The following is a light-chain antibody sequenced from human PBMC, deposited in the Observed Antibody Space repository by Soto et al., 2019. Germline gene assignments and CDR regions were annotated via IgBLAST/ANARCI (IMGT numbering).Light chain of an antibody. CDR2: GAS. V-gene: IGKV3D-20*02. CDR3: QQRSNLPPT. Sequence: IVLTQSPGTLSLSLGEGATLSCRASQTVSSRYLAWYQQKPGQAPRLLIFGASKRATGIPDRFSGGGSGTDFTLTISSLEPEDFAVYYCQQRSNLPPTFGQGTRLEIK. CDR1: QTVSSRY. J-gene: IGKJ5*01.